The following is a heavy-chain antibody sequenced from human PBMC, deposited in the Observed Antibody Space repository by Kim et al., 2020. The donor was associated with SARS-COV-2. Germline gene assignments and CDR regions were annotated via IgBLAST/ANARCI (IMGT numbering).Heavy chain of an antibody. J-gene: IGHJ6*03. D-gene: IGHD3-16*01. Sequence: ASVKVSCKASGYTFTSYDINWVRQATGQGLEWMGWMNPNSGNTGYAQKFQGRVTMTRNTSISTAYMELSSLRSEDTAVYYCARGDPLRYYYYYMDVWGKGTTVTVSS. CDR3: ARGDPLRYYYYYMDV. CDR1: GYTFTSYD. CDR2: MNPNSGNT. V-gene: IGHV1-8*01.